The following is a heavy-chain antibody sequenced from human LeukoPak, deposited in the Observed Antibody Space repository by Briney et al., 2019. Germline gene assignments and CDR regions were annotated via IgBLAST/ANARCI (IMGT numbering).Heavy chain of an antibody. J-gene: IGHJ3*02. CDR3: ATGWSIVVVVAATDAFDI. Sequence: ASVKVSCKVSGYTLTELSMHWVRQAPGKGLEWMGGFDPEDGETIYAQKFQGRVTMTEDTSTDTAYMELSSLRSEDTAVYYCATGWSIVVVVAATDAFDIWGQGTTVTVSS. V-gene: IGHV1-24*01. CDR1: GYTLTELS. D-gene: IGHD2-15*01. CDR2: FDPEDGET.